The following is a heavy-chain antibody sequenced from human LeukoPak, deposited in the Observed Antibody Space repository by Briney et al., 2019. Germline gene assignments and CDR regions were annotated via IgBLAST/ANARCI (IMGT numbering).Heavy chain of an antibody. D-gene: IGHD2-2*01. V-gene: IGHV3-30-3*01. CDR2: ISYDGSNK. Sequence: GRSLRLSCAASGFTFSSYAMHWVRQAPCKGREWVAVISYDGSNKYYADSVKGRFTISRDNAKNSLHLQMNSLRAEDTAVYYCARDGCSSTSCYGFDFWGQGTLVTVSS. CDR1: GFTFSSYA. J-gene: IGHJ4*02. CDR3: ARDGCSSTSCYGFDF.